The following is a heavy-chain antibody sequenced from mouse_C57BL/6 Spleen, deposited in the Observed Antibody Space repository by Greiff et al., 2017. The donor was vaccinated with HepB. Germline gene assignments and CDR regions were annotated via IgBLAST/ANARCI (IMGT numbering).Heavy chain of an antibody. CDR2: INPSSGYT. CDR1: GYTFTSYW. J-gene: IGHJ2*01. Sequence: VQLQQSGAELANPGASVKLSCKASGYTFTSYWMHWVTQRPGKGLEWIGYINPSSGYTKYNQKFTDTATLTADKSSSTAYMQLSSLTYEDSAVYYYASLYYDLDYWGQGTTLTVSS. D-gene: IGHD1-1*02. V-gene: IGHV1-7*01. CDR3: ASLYYDLDY.